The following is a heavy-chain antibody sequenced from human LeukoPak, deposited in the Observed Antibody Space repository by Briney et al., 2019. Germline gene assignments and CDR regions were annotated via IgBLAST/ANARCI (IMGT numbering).Heavy chain of an antibody. Sequence: PSQTLSLTCTVSGGSIGSGNYYWSWIRQPPGKGLEWIGYIYYSGSTFYNPSLKSRVTISVDTSKNQFSLKLTSVTAADTAVYYCASRDSSGYPDYWGQGTLVTVSS. CDR2: IYYSGST. D-gene: IGHD3-22*01. J-gene: IGHJ4*02. CDR3: ASRDSSGYPDY. V-gene: IGHV4-30-4*01. CDR1: GGSIGSGNYY.